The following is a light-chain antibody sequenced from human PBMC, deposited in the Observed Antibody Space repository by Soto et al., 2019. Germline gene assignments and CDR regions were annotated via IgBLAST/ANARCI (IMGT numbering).Light chain of an antibody. Sequence: EIVMTQSPATLSVSPGERATLSCRASQSVSSNLAWYQQKPGQAPRLLIYGASTTATGIPDRFSGSGSGTDFTLTISRLEPEDFAVYYCQQYGSSPPYTFGQGTKLEIK. CDR1: QSVSSN. J-gene: IGKJ2*01. CDR2: GAS. CDR3: QQYGSSPPYT. V-gene: IGKV3-20*01.